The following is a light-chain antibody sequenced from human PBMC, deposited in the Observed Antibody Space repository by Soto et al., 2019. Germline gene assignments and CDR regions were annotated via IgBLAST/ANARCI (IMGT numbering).Light chain of an antibody. V-gene: IGLV2-14*01. CDR1: SSDVGGYNY. CDR2: DVS. Sequence: QSVLTQPASVSGSPGQSITISCTGTSSDVGGYNYVSWYRQHPGKAPKLMIYDVSNRPSGVSNRFSGSKSGNTASLTISGLQAEDDSDYYCSSYTSNSTLERVFGTGTEVTVL. J-gene: IGLJ1*01. CDR3: SSYTSNSTLERV.